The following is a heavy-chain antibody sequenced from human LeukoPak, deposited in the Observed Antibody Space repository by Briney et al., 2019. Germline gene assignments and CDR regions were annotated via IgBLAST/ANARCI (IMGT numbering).Heavy chain of an antibody. V-gene: IGHV1-69*05. J-gene: IGHJ4*02. CDR2: IIPIFGTA. D-gene: IGHD3-22*01. Sequence: SVKVSCKASGGTFSSYAISWVRQAPGQGLEWMGRIIPIFGTANYAQKFQGRVTITTDESTSTAYMELSSLRSEDTAVYYCARSSAHYYGSSGYYQDYWGQGTLVTVSS. CDR3: ARSSAHYYGSSGYYQDY. CDR1: GGTFSSYA.